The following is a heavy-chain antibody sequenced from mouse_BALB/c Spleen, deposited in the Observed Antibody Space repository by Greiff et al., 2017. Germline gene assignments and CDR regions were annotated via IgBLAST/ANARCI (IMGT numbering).Heavy chain of an antibody. CDR3: ARSRYDGGPYFDV. CDR1: GYSFTGYY. J-gene: IGHJ1*01. CDR2: ISCYNGAT. D-gene: IGHD2-14*01. V-gene: IGHV1S34*01. Sequence: LVKTGASVTISCKASGYSFTGYYMHWVKQSHGKSLEWIGYISCYNGATSYNQKFKGKATFTVDTSSSTAYMQFNSLTSEDSAVYYCARSRYDGGPYFDVWGAGTTVTVSS.